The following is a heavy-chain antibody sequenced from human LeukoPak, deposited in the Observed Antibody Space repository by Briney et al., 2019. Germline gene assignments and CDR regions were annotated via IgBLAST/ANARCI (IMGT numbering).Heavy chain of an antibody. D-gene: IGHD6-13*01. CDR1: GGSIRSYY. V-gene: IGHV4-59*01. Sequence: PSETLSLTCTVSGGSIRSYYWSWIRQSPGKGLEWIGYIYYSGSTTYNPSLKSRVTISVDTSKNQFSLKLSSVTAADTAVYFCARGVAAAGSARPRHFDYWGQGTLVTVSS. CDR3: ARGVAAAGSARPRHFDY. CDR2: IYYSGST. J-gene: IGHJ4*02.